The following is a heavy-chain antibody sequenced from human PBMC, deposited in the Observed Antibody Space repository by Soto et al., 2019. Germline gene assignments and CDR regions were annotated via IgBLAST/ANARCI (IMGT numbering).Heavy chain of an antibody. CDR2: ISYDGSNK. Sequence: GGSLRLSCAASGFTFSSYAMHWVRQAPGKGLEWVAVISYDGSNKYYADSVKGRFTISRDNSKNTLYLQMNSLRAEDTAVYYCARDMAVAGHDYWGQGTLVTVSS. V-gene: IGHV3-30-3*01. CDR1: GFTFSSYA. CDR3: ARDMAVAGHDY. J-gene: IGHJ4*02. D-gene: IGHD6-19*01.